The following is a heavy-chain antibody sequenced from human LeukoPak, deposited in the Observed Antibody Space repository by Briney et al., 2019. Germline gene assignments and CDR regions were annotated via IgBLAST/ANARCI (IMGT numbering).Heavy chain of an antibody. CDR3: ARGYSNPPLEY. CDR2: ISGGGGTI. V-gene: IGHV3-48*01. D-gene: IGHD4-11*01. J-gene: IGHJ4*02. Sequence: PGGSLRLSCAASGGTVSGYGMNWVRQAPGKGLEWVSSISGGGGTIHYADSLKGRFTMSRDNAKNSLYLQMNSLRAEDTAVYYCARGYSNPPLEYGGQGTLVTVSS. CDR1: GGTVSGYG.